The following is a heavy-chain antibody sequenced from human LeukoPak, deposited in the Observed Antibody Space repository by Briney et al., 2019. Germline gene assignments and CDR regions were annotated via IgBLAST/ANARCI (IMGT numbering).Heavy chain of an antibody. Sequence: SESLCLTCAVYGGSFSGYYWSWIRQPPGKGLGWSGEINHSESTNYNPSLKSPVTISLDTSKNQFSLKLSSVTAADTAVYYCARGSDSSSWADHSDGMDVWGQGTTVTVSS. J-gene: IGHJ6*02. CDR2: INHSEST. D-gene: IGHD6-13*01. V-gene: IGHV4-34*01. CDR1: GGSFSGYY. CDR3: ARGSDSSSWADHSDGMDV.